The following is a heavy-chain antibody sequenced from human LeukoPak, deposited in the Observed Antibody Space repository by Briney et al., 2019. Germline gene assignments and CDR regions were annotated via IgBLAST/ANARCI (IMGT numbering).Heavy chain of an antibody. CDR1: GFSLSGSGGG. Sequence: SGPTLVKLTQPLTLTCTFSGFSLSGSGGGVGWVRQPPGKALEWLALIDWGDTKRSSPPLQHRLPITKDTTKNQLVLTMTNIEPVDTATYYCVRTTFGYISARFPCHFDHWGQGTLVTVSS. D-gene: IGHD6-19*01. CDR3: VRTTFGYISARFPCHFDH. CDR2: IDWGDTK. V-gene: IGHV2-5*02. J-gene: IGHJ5*02.